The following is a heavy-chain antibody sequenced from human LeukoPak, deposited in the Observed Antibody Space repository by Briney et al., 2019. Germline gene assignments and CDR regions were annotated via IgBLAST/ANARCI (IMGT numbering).Heavy chain of an antibody. D-gene: IGHD3-10*01. V-gene: IGHV4-61*02. Sequence: KPSQTLSLTCTVSGGSISGGSYSWSWIRQPAGKGLEWIGRIYTSGSTNYNPSLKSRVTISVDTSKNQFSMKLSSVTAADTAVYYCASSTGSGSYYPLFDYWGRGTLVTVSS. CDR1: GGSISGGSYS. CDR3: ASSTGSGSYYPLFDY. J-gene: IGHJ4*02. CDR2: IYTSGST.